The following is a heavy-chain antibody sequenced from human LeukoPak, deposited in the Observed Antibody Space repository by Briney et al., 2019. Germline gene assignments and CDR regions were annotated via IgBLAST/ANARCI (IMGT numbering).Heavy chain of an antibody. Sequence: PSETLSLTCTVSGGSISSYYWSWIRQPPGKGLEWIGYIYYSGSTNYNPSLKSRVTISVDTSKNQFSLKLSSVTAADTAVYYCARVPHYGDYVSPFWYFDLWGRGTLVTVSS. J-gene: IGHJ2*01. D-gene: IGHD4-17*01. CDR2: IYYSGST. CDR3: ARVPHYGDYVSPFWYFDL. V-gene: IGHV4-59*01. CDR1: GGSISSYY.